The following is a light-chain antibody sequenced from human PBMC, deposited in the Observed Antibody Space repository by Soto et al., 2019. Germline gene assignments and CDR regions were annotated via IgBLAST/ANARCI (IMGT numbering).Light chain of an antibody. CDR2: TTS. CDR1: QSISTY. Sequence: DIQMTQSPSSLSASVGDRVTITCRASQSISTYLNWYQQKPGKAPELLIYTTSSLQSGVPSSFSGSGSGTDFTLTISSLRPEDFAPYYCQQSYSIPLTFGQGTKVEIK. V-gene: IGKV1-39*01. CDR3: QQSYSIPLT. J-gene: IGKJ2*01.